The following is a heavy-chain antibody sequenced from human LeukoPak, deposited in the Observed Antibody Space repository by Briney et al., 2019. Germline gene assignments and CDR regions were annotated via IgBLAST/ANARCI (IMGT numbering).Heavy chain of an antibody. D-gene: IGHD3-10*01. Sequence: SVKVSCKASGGTFSSYAISWVRQAPGQGLEWMGGIIPIFGTANYAQKFQGRVTITTDESTSTAYMELSSLRSEDTAVYYCARDFGKDPLPWELYSGYYYYGMDVWGQGTTVTVSS. CDR1: GGTFSSYA. J-gene: IGHJ6*02. CDR3: ARDFGKDPLPWELYSGYYYYGMDV. CDR2: IIPIFGTA. V-gene: IGHV1-69*05.